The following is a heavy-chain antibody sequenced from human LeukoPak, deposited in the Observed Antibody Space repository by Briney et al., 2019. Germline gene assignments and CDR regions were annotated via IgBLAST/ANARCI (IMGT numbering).Heavy chain of an antibody. CDR2: IYHSGST. Sequence: PSETLSLTCAVSGYSISSGYYWGWIRQPPGKGLEWIGSIYHSGSTYYNPPLKSRVTISVDTSKNQFSLKLSSVTAADTAVYYCARGTIRYYLDYWGQGTLVTVSS. CDR3: ARGTIRYYLDY. CDR1: GYSISSGYY. J-gene: IGHJ4*02. D-gene: IGHD4-17*01. V-gene: IGHV4-38-2*01.